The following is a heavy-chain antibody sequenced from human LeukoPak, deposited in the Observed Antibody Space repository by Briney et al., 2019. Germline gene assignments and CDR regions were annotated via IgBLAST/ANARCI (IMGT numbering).Heavy chain of an antibody. Sequence: GGSLRLCCAASGLTFSDFWMHWVRQPPGKGLVWVALVKGDGRTTIYADSVKGRFTISRDNARNTLYLQMNSLRADDSGVYYCATGHSYGYDYWGQGVLVTVSS. CDR1: GLTFSDFW. V-gene: IGHV3-74*01. J-gene: IGHJ4*02. CDR2: VKGDGRTT. D-gene: IGHD5-18*01. CDR3: ATGHSYGYDY.